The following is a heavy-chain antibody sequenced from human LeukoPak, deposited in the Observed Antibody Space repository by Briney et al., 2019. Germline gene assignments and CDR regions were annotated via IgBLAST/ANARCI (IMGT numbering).Heavy chain of an antibody. V-gene: IGHV1-2*02. D-gene: IGHD3-10*01. CDR2: INPNSGGT. Sequence: GASVKVSCKASGYSFTDFYIHWVRQAPGQGLEWMGRINPNSGGTSYAQKFQGRVTMTRDTSISTAYMELNRLRSDGTALYYCTRGGVRSSDYYYMDVWGKGTTVTVSS. CDR3: TRGGVRSSDYYYMDV. J-gene: IGHJ6*03. CDR1: GYSFTDFY.